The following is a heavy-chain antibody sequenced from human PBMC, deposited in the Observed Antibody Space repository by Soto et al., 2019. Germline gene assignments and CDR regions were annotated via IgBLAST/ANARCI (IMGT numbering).Heavy chain of an antibody. J-gene: IGHJ4*02. CDR3: ARVGLGVVVIHFDY. CDR2: ISSSSSYI. Sequence: EVQLVESGGGLVQPGGSLRLSCVVSEFTFSSYSMNWVRQAPGKGLEWVSSISSSSSYIYYADSVKGRFTISRDNAKNSLYLQMNSLRAEDTAVYYCARVGLGVVVIHFDYWGQGTLVTVSS. V-gene: IGHV3-21*01. CDR1: EFTFSSYS. D-gene: IGHD3-22*01.